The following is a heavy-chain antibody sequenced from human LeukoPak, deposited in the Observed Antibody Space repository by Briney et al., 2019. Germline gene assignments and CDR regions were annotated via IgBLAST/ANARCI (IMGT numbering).Heavy chain of an antibody. CDR3: ARGVVVPAASIIPGDY. D-gene: IGHD2-2*01. CDR1: GFTFSSYG. J-gene: IGHJ4*02. CDR2: ISYDGSNK. V-gene: IGHV3-30*03. Sequence: PGGSLRLSCAASGFTFSSYGMHWVRQAPGKGLEWVAVISYDGSNKYYADSVKGRFTISRDNSKNTLYLQMNSLRAEDTAVYYCARGVVVPAASIIPGDYWGQGTLVTVSS.